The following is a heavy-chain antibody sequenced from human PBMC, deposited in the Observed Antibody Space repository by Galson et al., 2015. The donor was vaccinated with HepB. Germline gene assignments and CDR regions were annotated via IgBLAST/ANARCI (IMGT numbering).Heavy chain of an antibody. J-gene: IGHJ6*02. CDR1: GFTFSSYA. V-gene: IGHV3-30*04. D-gene: IGHD2-15*01. Sequence: SLRLSCAASGFTFSSYAMHWVRQAPGKGLEWAAVISYGGSKKYYADSVKGRFTISRDNSKNTLYLQMNSLRAEDTAVYYCARELSGYYYYGMDVWGQGTTFTVSS. CDR3: ARELSGYYYYGMDV. CDR2: ISYGGSKK.